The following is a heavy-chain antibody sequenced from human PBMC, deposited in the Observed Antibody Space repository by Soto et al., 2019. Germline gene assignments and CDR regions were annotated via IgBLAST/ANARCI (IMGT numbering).Heavy chain of an antibody. V-gene: IGHV3-33*01. CDR1: GFPFRAYG. CDR3: ARRAVAGTEVWFDY. D-gene: IGHD6-19*01. J-gene: IGHJ4*02. CDR2: VWFDGSNK. Sequence: QVQLVESGGGVVQPGRSLRLSCAASGFPFRAYGMHWVRQAPGMGLEWVAVVWFDGSNKYADSVKGRFTISRDNSKNTLYLQMNSLRADDTAVYYCARRAVAGTEVWFDYWGQGTLVTVSS.